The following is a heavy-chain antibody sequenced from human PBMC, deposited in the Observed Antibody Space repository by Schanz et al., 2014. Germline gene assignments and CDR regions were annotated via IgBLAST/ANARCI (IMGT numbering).Heavy chain of an antibody. CDR1: GFTFRTYL. Sequence: VQLVESGGGLVQPGGSLRLSCAASGFTFRTYLMNWVRQAPGKGLEWVAVISNDGSDEHYADSVKGRFTISRDNSKNTLYLQMNSLRAEDTAVYHCAKDLPAVAVAPLMTGLYDSWGQGTLVTVSS. V-gene: IGHV3-30*04. D-gene: IGHD6-19*01. J-gene: IGHJ4*02. CDR2: ISNDGSDE. CDR3: AKDLPAVAVAPLMTGLYDS.